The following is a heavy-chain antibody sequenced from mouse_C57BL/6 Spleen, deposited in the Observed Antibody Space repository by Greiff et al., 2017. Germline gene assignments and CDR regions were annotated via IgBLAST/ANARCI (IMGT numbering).Heavy chain of an antibody. J-gene: IGHJ1*03. CDR3: ARTLYYSKKDWYFDV. CDR1: GYTFTSYW. D-gene: IGHD2-5*01. CDR2: IDPSDSET. V-gene: IGHV1-52*01. Sequence: QVQLQQPGAELVRPGSSVKLSCKASGYTFTSYWMHWVKQRPIQGLEWIGNIDPSDSETHYNQKFKDKATLTVDKSSSTAYMQLSSLTSEDSAVYYCARTLYYSKKDWYFDVWGTGTTVTVSS.